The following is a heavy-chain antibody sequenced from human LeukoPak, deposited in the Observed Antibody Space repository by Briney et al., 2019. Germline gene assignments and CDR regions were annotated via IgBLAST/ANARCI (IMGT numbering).Heavy chain of an antibody. CDR1: GYTFTNYY. J-gene: IGHJ6*02. D-gene: IGHD6-6*01. V-gene: IGHV1-46*01. CDR3: ASPPSISSSYYYYDMDV. Sequence: ASVKVSCTASGYTFTNYYTHWVRQAPGQGPEWMGIINPSGGSTTYAQKFQGRVTMTRDTSTSTVYMELSSLRSEDTAVYYCASPPSISSSYYYYDMDVWGQGTTVTVSS. CDR2: INPSGGST.